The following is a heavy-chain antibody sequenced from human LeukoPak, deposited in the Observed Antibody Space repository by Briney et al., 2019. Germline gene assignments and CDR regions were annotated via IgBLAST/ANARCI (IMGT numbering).Heavy chain of an antibody. V-gene: IGHV4-30-4*01. CDR3: ARAGMDSGYSTTLDY. CDR2: IYYSGST. J-gene: IGHJ4*02. CDR1: GDSISSGGSGEYY. D-gene: IGHD3-22*01. Sequence: SETLSLTCTVSGDSISSGGSGEYYWSWIRQPTGKGLEWIGYIYYSGSTYYNPSLKSRLTISVDTSKNQFSLKLSSVTAADTAVYYCARAGMDSGYSTTLDYWGQGTLVTVSS.